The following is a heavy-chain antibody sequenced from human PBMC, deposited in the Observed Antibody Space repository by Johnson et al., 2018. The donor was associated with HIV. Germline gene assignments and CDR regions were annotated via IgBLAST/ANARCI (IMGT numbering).Heavy chain of an antibody. CDR3: ARDGRDLVTRGGFDV. Sequence: EVQLVESGGGLVQSGESLRLSCAASGITVNTNYMSWVRRAPGKGLEWVSVIFSVGNTYYADSVQGRFTISRDHSRNMLYLQMNSLRPEDTAVYYCARDGRDLVTRGGFDVWGPGTVVTVSS. V-gene: IGHV3-66*02. CDR1: GITVNTNY. D-gene: IGHD5-18*01. CDR2: IFSVGNT. J-gene: IGHJ3*01.